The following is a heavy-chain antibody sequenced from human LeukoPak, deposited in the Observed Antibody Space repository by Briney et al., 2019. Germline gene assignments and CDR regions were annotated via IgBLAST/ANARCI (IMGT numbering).Heavy chain of an antibody. CDR3: ARGRLRYFDWLLLSWFDP. CDR1: GGSFSGYY. V-gene: IGHV4-34*01. Sequence: SETLSLTCAVYGGSFSGYYWSWIRQPPGKGLEWIGEINHSGSTNYNPSLKSRVTISVDTSKNQFSLKLSSVTAADTAAYYCARGRLRYFDWLLLSWFDPWGQGTLVTVSS. CDR2: INHSGST. J-gene: IGHJ5*02. D-gene: IGHD3-9*01.